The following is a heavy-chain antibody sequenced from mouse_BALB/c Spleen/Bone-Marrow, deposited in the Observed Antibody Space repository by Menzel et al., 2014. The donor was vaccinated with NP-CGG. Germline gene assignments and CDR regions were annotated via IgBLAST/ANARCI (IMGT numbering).Heavy chain of an antibody. V-gene: IGHV1S81*02. D-gene: IGHD2-14*01. CDR2: INPSNGGT. J-gene: IGHJ4*01. CDR1: GYTFTSYY. Sequence: VQLQQSGAELVKPGASVKLSCKASGYTFTSYYMYWVKPRPGQGLEWIGEINPSNGGTNFNEKFKSKATLTVDKSSSTAYMQLSSLTSEDSAVYYCTRREYYRYDRAMDYWGQGTSVTVSS. CDR3: TRREYYRYDRAMDY.